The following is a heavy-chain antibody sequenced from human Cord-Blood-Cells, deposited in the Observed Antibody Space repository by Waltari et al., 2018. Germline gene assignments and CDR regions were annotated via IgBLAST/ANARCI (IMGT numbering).Heavy chain of an antibody. CDR1: GYTFPSYA. D-gene: IGHD3-10*01. J-gene: IGHJ4*02. CDR2: INAGNGNT. V-gene: IGHV1-3*01. CDR3: ARGPVRGGSFDY. Sequence: QVKLVQSGAAVKKPGASVKASCKASGYTFPSYAMHWVRQAPGQRLEWMGWINAGNGNTKYSQKFQGRVTITRDTSASTAYMELSSLRSEDTAVYYCARGPVRGGSFDYWGQGTLVTVSS.